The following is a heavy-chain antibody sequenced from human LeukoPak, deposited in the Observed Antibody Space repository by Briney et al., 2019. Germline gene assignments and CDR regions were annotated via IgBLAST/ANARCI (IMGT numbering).Heavy chain of an antibody. V-gene: IGHV1-46*01. CDR2: INPSGGST. Sequence: ASVKVSCKASGYTFTSYYMHWVRQAPGQGLEWMGIINPSGGSTSYAQKFQGRVTMTRDTSTSTVYMELTSLRSEDTAVYYCARATVQWNIAAASDPWGQGTLVTVSS. D-gene: IGHD6-13*01. CDR1: GYTFTSYY. CDR3: ARATVQWNIAAASDP. J-gene: IGHJ5*02.